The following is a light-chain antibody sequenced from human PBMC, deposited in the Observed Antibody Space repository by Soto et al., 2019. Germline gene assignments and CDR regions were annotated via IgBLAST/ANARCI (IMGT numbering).Light chain of an antibody. V-gene: IGKV3-20*01. CDR3: QQYGSSPRT. CDR2: HTS. CDR1: HSVSSSY. J-gene: IGKJ1*01. Sequence: EIVLTQSPGTLSLSPGERATLSCRASHSVSSSYLAWYQHKPGQAPRLLIYHTSSRATGIPDRFSGSGSGPDFTLTISRLEPEDFAVYYCQQYGSSPRTFGQGTKVEIK.